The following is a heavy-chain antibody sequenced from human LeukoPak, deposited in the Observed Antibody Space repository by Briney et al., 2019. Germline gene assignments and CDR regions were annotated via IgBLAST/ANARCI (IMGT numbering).Heavy chain of an antibody. Sequence: SETLSLTCAVYGGSFSGYYWSWIRQPPGKGLKWIGEINHSGSTNYNPSLKSRVTISVDTSTNQLSLRLSSVTAADTAVYYCARDSGTTGEVKFDPWGQGSLVTVSS. CDR2: INHSGST. CDR1: GGSFSGYY. J-gene: IGHJ5*02. D-gene: IGHD3-10*01. CDR3: ARDSGTTGEVKFDP. V-gene: IGHV4-34*01.